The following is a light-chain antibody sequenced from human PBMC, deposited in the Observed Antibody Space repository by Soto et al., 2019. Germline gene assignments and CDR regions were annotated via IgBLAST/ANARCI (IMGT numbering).Light chain of an antibody. CDR2: GAS. J-gene: IGKJ1*01. CDR3: QQYNNWPET. Sequence: EIVMTQSPATLSVSPGERATLSCRASQSINNNLAWYQQKPGQAPRLLIYGASTRATGIPARFSGSGSGTEFTPTISSLQSEDFAVYYCQQYNNWPETFGQGNKVEIK. V-gene: IGKV3-15*01. CDR1: QSINNN.